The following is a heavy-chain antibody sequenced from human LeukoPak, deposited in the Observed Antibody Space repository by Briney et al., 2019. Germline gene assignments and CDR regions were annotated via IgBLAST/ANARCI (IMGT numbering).Heavy chain of an antibody. Sequence: PSETLSLTCSVSGGSITGYSWGWIRQPPGKGLECIGYVFDSGTTNHNPSLKSRVTTSVDTSENQFSLRLTSVTAADTAVYYCARRIQLWSYWHFDLWGRGTLVTVSS. V-gene: IGHV4-59*08. D-gene: IGHD5-18*01. CDR1: GGSITGYS. J-gene: IGHJ2*01. CDR3: ARRIQLWSYWHFDL. CDR2: VFDSGTT.